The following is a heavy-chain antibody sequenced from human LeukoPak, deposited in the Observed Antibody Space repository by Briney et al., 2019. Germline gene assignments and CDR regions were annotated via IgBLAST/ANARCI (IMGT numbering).Heavy chain of an antibody. V-gene: IGHV3-23*01. CDR2: ISALFPNT. CDR3: ARDVHTDAFDV. J-gene: IGHJ3*01. CDR1: GFTFDNYV. Sequence: PGGSLRLSCAASGFTFDNYVMARFRQAPGKGLEWVSTISALFPNTYSADSVKGRFTISRDNSKGTLYLQMNSLRDEDTAVYYCARDVHTDAFDVWGQGTMVTVSS.